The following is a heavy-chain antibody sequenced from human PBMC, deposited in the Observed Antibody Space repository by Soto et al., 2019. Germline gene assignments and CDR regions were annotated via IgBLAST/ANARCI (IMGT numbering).Heavy chain of an antibody. CDR2: IIPFFGTS. Sequence: SVKVSCKASGGTFSSYTVYWVRQAPGQGLEWMGGIIPFFGTSNYAQNFQDRITLTADKSTGTAYMELSSLRYEDTAVYYCARKLRLYYGMDVWGQGTTITVSS. CDR1: GGTFSSYT. CDR3: ARKLRLYYGMDV. V-gene: IGHV1-69*06. D-gene: IGHD3-3*01. J-gene: IGHJ6*02.